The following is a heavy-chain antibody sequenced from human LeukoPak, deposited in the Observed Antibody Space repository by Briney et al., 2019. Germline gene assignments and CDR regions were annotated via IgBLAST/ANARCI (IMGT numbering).Heavy chain of an antibody. CDR1: GFTFSKYA. Sequence: GGSLRLSCAASGFTFSKYAISWVREAPGKGLEWVSAISGSASSTYHADSVRVRFTIFRANAKNSLYLQMDSPRVEATAGYYCARDQYSGRYGAYYYYYMDVRGEGTTVTISS. CDR2: ISGSASST. CDR3: ARDQYSGRYGAYYYYYMDV. D-gene: IGHD1-26*01. V-gene: IGHV3-23*01. J-gene: IGHJ6*03.